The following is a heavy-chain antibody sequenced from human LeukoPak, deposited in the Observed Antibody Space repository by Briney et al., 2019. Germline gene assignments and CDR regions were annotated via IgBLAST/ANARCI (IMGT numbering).Heavy chain of an antibody. Sequence: PGGSLRLSCAASGFTFSSYEMNWVRQAPGKGLEWVSYISSSGSTIYYADSVKGRFTISRDNAKNSLYLQMNSLRAEDTAVHYCARDQGRYSYGYPDYFDYWGQGTLVTVSS. CDR3: ARDQGRYSYGYPDYFDY. CDR1: GFTFSSYE. D-gene: IGHD5-18*01. CDR2: ISSSGSTI. J-gene: IGHJ4*02. V-gene: IGHV3-48*03.